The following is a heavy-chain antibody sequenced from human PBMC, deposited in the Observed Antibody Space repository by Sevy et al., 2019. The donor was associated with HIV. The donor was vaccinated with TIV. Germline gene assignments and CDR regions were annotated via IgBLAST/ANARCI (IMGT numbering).Heavy chain of an antibody. D-gene: IGHD6-13*01. Sequence: GGSLTLSCSASGFTFSSYPMHWVRHAPGKGLEYVSATSSDGDSTYYADSVKGRFTISRDNSKNTLFLQLSSLRPEDTALYYCVISSGYSRNWFYYFDYWGQGTLVTVSS. V-gene: IGHV3-64D*06. CDR3: VISSGYSRNWFYYFDY. J-gene: IGHJ4*02. CDR1: GFTFSSYP. CDR2: TSSDGDST.